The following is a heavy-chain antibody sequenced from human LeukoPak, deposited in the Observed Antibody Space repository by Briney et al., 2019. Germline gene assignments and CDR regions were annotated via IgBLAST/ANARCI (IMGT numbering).Heavy chain of an antibody. Sequence: SETLSLTCTVSGGSISSYYWSWIRQPAGKGLEWIGRIYTSGSTNYNPSLKSRVTMSVDTSKNQFSLKLSSVTAADTAVYYCATHYSDYGDYPNWFDPWGQGTLVTVSS. V-gene: IGHV4-4*07. CDR2: IYTSGST. CDR1: GGSISSYY. CDR3: ATHYSDYGDYPNWFDP. J-gene: IGHJ5*02. D-gene: IGHD4-17*01.